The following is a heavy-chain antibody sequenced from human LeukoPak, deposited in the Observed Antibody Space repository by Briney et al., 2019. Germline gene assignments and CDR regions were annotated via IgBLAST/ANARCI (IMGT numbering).Heavy chain of an antibody. J-gene: IGHJ4*02. Sequence: GRSLRLSCAASGFTFSSYAMHWVRQAPGKGLEWVAVISYDGSNKYYADSVKGRFTISRDNPKNTLYLQMNSLRAEDTAVYYCARDLPSDIVVVVAARGRGFDYWGQGTLVTVSS. D-gene: IGHD2-15*01. V-gene: IGHV3-30*04. CDR1: GFTFSSYA. CDR3: ARDLPSDIVVVVAARGRGFDY. CDR2: ISYDGSNK.